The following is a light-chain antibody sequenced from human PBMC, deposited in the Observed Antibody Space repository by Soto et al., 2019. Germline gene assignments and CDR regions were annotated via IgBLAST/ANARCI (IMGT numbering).Light chain of an antibody. CDR2: DAS. CDR1: QSVSIY. Sequence: EIVLTQSPATLSLSPGERATLSCRASQSVSIYLAWYQQKPGQAPRLLIYDASNRATGIPARFSGSGSGTAFTLPISSLEHEDYAVYYCQQRGDWPLYTFGQGTKLEIK. V-gene: IGKV3-11*01. CDR3: QQRGDWPLYT. J-gene: IGKJ2*01.